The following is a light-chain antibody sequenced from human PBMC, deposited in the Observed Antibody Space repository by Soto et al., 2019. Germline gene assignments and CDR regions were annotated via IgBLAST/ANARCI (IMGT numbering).Light chain of an antibody. V-gene: IGKV1-5*01. CDR2: DAS. Sequence: DIQMTQSPSTMSASVGDRVTITCRASQSINNWLAWYQQKPGKVPKLLIYDASNLESGVPSRFIGGRSGTDFTLTISSLQHDDFATYYCQQYSNYPLRAFGPGTRVDIK. CDR1: QSINNW. CDR3: QQYSNYPLRA. J-gene: IGKJ3*01.